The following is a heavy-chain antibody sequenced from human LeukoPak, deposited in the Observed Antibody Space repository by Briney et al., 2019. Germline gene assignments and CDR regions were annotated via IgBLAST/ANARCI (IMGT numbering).Heavy chain of an antibody. CDR2: MNPNSGNT. D-gene: IGHD2-15*01. V-gene: IGHV1-8*01. CDR3: ARFSISCSGGSCYPRY. Sequence: ASVKVSCKASGYTFTSYDINWVRQATGQGLEWMGRMNPNSGNTGYAQKFQGRVTMTTDTSTSTAYMELRSLRSDDTAVYYCARFSISCSGGSCYPRYWGQGTLVTVSS. J-gene: IGHJ4*02. CDR1: GYTFTSYD.